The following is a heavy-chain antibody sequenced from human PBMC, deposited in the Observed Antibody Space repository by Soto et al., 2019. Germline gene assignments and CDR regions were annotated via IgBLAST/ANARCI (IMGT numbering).Heavy chain of an antibody. CDR2: IDYSGST. CDR3: ARTNCGSRGCYLFDY. D-gene: IGHD2-15*01. V-gene: IGHV4-61*01. CDR1: GGSVSGGFYY. Sequence: SETLSLACILSGGSVSGGFYYWSWIRQPPGKGLEWIGYIDYSGSTNYNPSLKSRVTMSIDTSKNQFSLNLNSVTAADTAVYYCARTNCGSRGCYLFDYWGQGTLVTVSS. J-gene: IGHJ4*02.